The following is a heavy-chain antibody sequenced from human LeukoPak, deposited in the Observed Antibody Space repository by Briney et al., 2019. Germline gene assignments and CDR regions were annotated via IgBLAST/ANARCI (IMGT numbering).Heavy chain of an antibody. V-gene: IGHV1-8*01. Sequence: ASVKVPCKASGYTFTSYDINWVRQATGQGLEWMGWMNPNSGNTGYAQKFQGRVTMTRNTSISTAYMELSSLRSEDTAVYYCARGWSSLEVYDPWGQGTLVTVSS. CDR1: GYTFTSYD. CDR2: MNPNSGNT. J-gene: IGHJ5*02. CDR3: ARGWSSLEVYDP. D-gene: IGHD6-6*01.